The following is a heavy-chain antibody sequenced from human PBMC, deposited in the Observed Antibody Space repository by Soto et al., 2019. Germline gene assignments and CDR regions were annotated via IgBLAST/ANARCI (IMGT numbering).Heavy chain of an antibody. CDR2: INHSGST. D-gene: IGHD3-10*01. J-gene: IGHJ5*02. Sequence: QVQLQQWGAGLLKPSETLSLTCAVYGGSFSGYYWSWIHQPPGKGLEWIGEINHSGSTNYNPSLKSRVTISVDTSKNQFSLKLSSVTAADTAVYYCARVGLHYYGSGSYSFDPWGQGTLVTVSS. V-gene: IGHV4-34*01. CDR3: ARVGLHYYGSGSYSFDP. CDR1: GGSFSGYY.